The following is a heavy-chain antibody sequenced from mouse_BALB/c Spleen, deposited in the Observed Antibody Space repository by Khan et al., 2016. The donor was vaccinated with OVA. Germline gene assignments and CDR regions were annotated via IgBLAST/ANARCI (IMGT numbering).Heavy chain of an antibody. Sequence: VQLEESGGGLVQPGGSMKLSCAASGFTFSDAWMYWVRQSPEKGLEWVAEIRSKAINHATYYAESVRGRFTIARDASKSSVYLQMNILRPEDTYIVYCTPNYVRYYYSVDYWGQGTAVTVAS. V-gene: IGHV6-6*01. D-gene: IGHD1-1*01. CDR3: TPNYVRYYYSVDY. J-gene: IGHJ4*01. CDR1: GFTFSDAW. CDR2: IRSKAINHAT.